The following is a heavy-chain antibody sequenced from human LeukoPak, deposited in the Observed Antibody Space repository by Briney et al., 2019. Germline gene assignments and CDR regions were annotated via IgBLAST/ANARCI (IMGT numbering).Heavy chain of an antibody. D-gene: IGHD3-10*01. V-gene: IGHV4-59*01. CDR1: GVSISSYY. CDR2: IYYSGST. Sequence: SETLSLTCTVSGVSISSYYWSWIRQPPGKGLEWIGYIYYSGSTNYNPSLKSRVTISVDTSKNQFSLKLSSVTAADTAVYYCARYYGSGSYYNPRYYYCYGMDVWGQGTTVTVSS. J-gene: IGHJ6*02. CDR3: ARYYGSGSYYNPRYYYCYGMDV.